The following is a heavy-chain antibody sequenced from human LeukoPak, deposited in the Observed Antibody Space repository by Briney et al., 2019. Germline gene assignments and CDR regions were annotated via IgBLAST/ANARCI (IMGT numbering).Heavy chain of an antibody. Sequence: GASVKVSCKASGYTFTSYDINWVRQATGQGLEWMGWTNPNSGNTGYAQKFQGRVTMTRNTSISTAYMELSSLRSEDTAVYYCARGAPMPYCSSTSCYAANYYYYMDVWGKGTTVTVSS. CDR2: TNPNSGNT. V-gene: IGHV1-8*01. CDR3: ARGAPMPYCSSTSCYAANYYYYMDV. D-gene: IGHD2-2*01. J-gene: IGHJ6*03. CDR1: GYTFTSYD.